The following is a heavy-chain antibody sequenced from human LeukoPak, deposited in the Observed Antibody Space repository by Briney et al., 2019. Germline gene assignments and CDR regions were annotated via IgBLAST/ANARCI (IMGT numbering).Heavy chain of an antibody. J-gene: IGHJ5*02. CDR1: GYTFTVYY. V-gene: IGHV1-2*06. D-gene: IGHD2-15*01. Sequence: ASVKVSCKASGYTFTVYYMYWVRQAPGQGLEWMGRINPNSGDTGYAQNFQGRVTMTRDTSISTAYMELTNLRSDDTAVYYCARGYCSGGTCYLVENWFDPWGQGTLVTVSS. CDR3: ARGYCSGGTCYLVENWFDP. CDR2: INPNSGDT.